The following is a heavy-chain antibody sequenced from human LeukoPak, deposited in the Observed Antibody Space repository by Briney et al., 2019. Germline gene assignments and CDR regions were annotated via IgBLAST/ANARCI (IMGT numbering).Heavy chain of an antibody. CDR1: GFTFSSYA. Sequence: GGSLRLSCAASGFTFSSYAMSWVRQAPGKGLEWVSAISGSGGSTYYADSVKGRFTISRDNAKNSLYLQMNSLRAEDTAVYYCARGLGIAARPHFDYWGQGTLVTVSS. V-gene: IGHV3-23*01. D-gene: IGHD6-6*01. J-gene: IGHJ4*02. CDR3: ARGLGIAARPHFDY. CDR2: ISGSGGST.